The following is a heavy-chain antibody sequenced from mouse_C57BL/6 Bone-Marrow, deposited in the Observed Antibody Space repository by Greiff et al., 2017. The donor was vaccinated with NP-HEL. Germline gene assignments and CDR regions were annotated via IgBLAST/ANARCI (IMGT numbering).Heavy chain of an antibody. Sequence: DVKLVESGGGLVQPGGSMKLSCAASGFTFSDAWMDWVRQSPEKGLEWVAEIRNKANNHATYYAESVKGRFTISRDDSKSSVYLQMNSLRAEDTGIYYCTRLWLRRGGYFDYWGQGTTLTVSS. CDR2: IRNKANNHAT. V-gene: IGHV6-6*01. J-gene: IGHJ2*01. D-gene: IGHD2-2*01. CDR3: TRLWLRRGGYFDY. CDR1: GFTFSDAW.